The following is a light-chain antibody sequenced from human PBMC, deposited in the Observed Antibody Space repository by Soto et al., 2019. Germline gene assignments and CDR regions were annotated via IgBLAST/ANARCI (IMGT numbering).Light chain of an antibody. CDR1: NIGSKS. V-gene: IGLV3-21*02. CDR3: QVWDTSSDWV. J-gene: IGLJ3*02. CDR2: DDS. Sequence: SYELTQPPSVSVAPGQTARSTCGGNNIGSKSVHWYQQKPGQAPVLVVYDDSARPSGIPERFSGSNSGNTATLTISRVEAGDEADYYCQVWDTSSDWVFGGGTKLTVL.